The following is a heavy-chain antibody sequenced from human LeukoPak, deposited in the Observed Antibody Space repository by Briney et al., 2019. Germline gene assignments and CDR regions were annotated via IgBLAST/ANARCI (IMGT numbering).Heavy chain of an antibody. CDR1: GGTFSSYA. CDR3: ARDRGEIIAAHYYYYYMDV. J-gene: IGHJ6*03. Sequence: SVKVSCKASGGTFSSYAIGWVRQAPGQGLEWMGGIIPIFGTANYAQKFQGRVTITTDESTSTAYMELSSLRSEDTAVYYCARDRGEIIAAHYYYYYMDVWGKGTTVTVSS. D-gene: IGHD6-6*01. V-gene: IGHV1-69*05. CDR2: IIPIFGTA.